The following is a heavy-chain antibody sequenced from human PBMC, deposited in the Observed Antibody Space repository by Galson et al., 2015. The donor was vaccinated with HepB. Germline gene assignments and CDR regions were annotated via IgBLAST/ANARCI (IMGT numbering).Heavy chain of an antibody. CDR3: ARAQGFWGSYRTNTPGLDY. Sequence: SVKVSCKASGYTFTSYGISWVRQAPGQGLEWMGWISAYNGNTNYAQKLQGRVTMTTDTSTSTAYMELRSLRSDDTAVYYCARAQGFWGSYRTNTPGLDYWGQGTLVTVSS. V-gene: IGHV1-18*04. CDR2: ISAYNGNT. CDR1: GYTFTSYG. D-gene: IGHD3-16*02. J-gene: IGHJ4*02.